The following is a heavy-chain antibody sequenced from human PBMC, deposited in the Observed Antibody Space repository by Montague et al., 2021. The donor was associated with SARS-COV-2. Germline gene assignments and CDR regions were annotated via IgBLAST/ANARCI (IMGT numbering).Heavy chain of an antibody. CDR1: GGSISSSSYY. D-gene: IGHD1-26*01. CDR2: INHRGST. V-gene: IGHV4-39*01. J-gene: IGHJ5*02. CDR3: ARLRRGTYYVSFDP. Sequence: SETLSLTCSVSGGSISSSSYYWGWIRQSPGKGLEWIGEINHRGSTNYNPSLKSRVTISVDTSKNQFSLKMTSVTATDTAVYYCARLRRGTYYVSFDPWGQGTLVSVSS.